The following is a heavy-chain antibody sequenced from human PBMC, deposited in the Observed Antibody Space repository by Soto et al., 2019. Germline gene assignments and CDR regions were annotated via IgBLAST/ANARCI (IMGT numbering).Heavy chain of an antibody. CDR1: GYTFTNYA. Sequence: ASVKVSCKASGYTFTNYAIHWVRQAPGQGLEWMGWINAGDGNTKYSQKFQGRVTIAADASTSTSYMELSSLRSEDTAVYYCARSQGGSSSLDIYYYYYYGMDVWGQGTTVTVSS. CDR2: INAGDGNT. CDR3: ARSQGGSSSLDIYYYYYYGMDV. D-gene: IGHD2-15*01. J-gene: IGHJ6*02. V-gene: IGHV1-3*01.